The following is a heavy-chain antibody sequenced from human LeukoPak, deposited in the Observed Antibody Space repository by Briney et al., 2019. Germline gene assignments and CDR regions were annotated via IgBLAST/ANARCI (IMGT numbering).Heavy chain of an antibody. D-gene: IGHD2-15*01. J-gene: IGHJ5*02. CDR1: GGSFSGYY. CDR3: ARLLSVVAATLGFDP. V-gene: IGHV4-34*01. CDR2: INHSGST. Sequence: SETLSLTCAVYGGSFSGYYWSWIRQPPGKGLEWIGEINHSGSTNYNPSLKSRVTISVDTSKNQFSLKLSSVTAADTAVYYCARLLSVVAATLGFDPWGQGTLVTVSS.